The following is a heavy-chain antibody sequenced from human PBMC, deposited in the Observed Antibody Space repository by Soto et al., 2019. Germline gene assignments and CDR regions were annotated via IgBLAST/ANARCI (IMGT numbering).Heavy chain of an antibody. J-gene: IGHJ5*02. Sequence: QVQLQQWGAGLLKPSETLSLTCAVYGGSFSGYYWSWISQPPGKGLEWIGEINHSGSTNYNPSLKSRVTISVDTSKNQVSLKLSSVNAADTAVYYCARGRKYDLWSGYPPWGWFDPWGQGTLVTVSS. D-gene: IGHD3-3*01. V-gene: IGHV4-34*01. CDR3: ARGRKYDLWSGYPPWGWFDP. CDR2: INHSGST. CDR1: GGSFSGYY.